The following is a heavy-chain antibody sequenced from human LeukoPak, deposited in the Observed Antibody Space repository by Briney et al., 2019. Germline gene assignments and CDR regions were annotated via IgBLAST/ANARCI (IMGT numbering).Heavy chain of an antibody. CDR3: AKDIGTGYYYYGMDV. Sequence: PGGSLRLSCAASGFTFDDYAMHWVRQAPGKGLEWVSLISGDGGSTYYADSVKGRSTISRDNSKNSLYLQMNSLRTEDTALYYCAKDIGTGYYYYGMDVWGQGTTVTVSS. D-gene: IGHD2-8*02. CDR2: ISGDGGST. CDR1: GFTFDDYA. V-gene: IGHV3-43*02. J-gene: IGHJ6*02.